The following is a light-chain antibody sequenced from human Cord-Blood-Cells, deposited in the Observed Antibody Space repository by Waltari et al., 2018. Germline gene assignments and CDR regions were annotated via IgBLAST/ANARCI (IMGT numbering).Light chain of an antibody. CDR2: DVS. CDR3: SSYTSSSTWV. CDR1: SSEVGGYND. J-gene: IGLJ3*02. V-gene: IGLV2-14*01. Sequence: QSALTQPASVSGSPGQSITISCTGTSSEVGGYNDVSWYQQHPGKAPKLMIYDVSKRPSGVSNRFSGSKSGNTASLTISGLQAEDEADYYCSSYTSSSTWVFGGGTKLTVL.